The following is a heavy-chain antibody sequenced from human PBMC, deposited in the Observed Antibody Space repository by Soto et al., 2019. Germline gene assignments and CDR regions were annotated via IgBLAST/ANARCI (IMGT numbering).Heavy chain of an antibody. J-gene: IGHJ4*02. CDR1: GFTFSNYP. D-gene: IGHD2-15*01. V-gene: IGHV3-23*01. CDR2: LGGSGDST. CDR3: AKSPLGYCSGGSCYPPHYFDY. Sequence: EVHLLDSGGGLVQPGGSLRLPCAASGFTFSNYPLSWFRQPPGKGREWASGLGGSGDSTYYADSVKGRFTISRDNSKDTLYLQMNSLRAEDTAVYYCAKSPLGYCSGGSCYPPHYFDYWGQGTLVTVSS.